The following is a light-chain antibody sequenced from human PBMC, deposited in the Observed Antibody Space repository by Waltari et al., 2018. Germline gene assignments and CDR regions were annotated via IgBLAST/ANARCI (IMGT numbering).Light chain of an antibody. CDR1: QSVKMY. J-gene: IGKJ4*01. CDR2: DAA. Sequence: EIVLTQSPGTLSLSPGERATLSCRGSQSVKMYLAWYQRKPGQAPRLLIYDAATRATRIPARFSGSGSGTDFILTISGLEPEDFGVYYCQQRTDWPLTFGGGTKVEIK. V-gene: IGKV3-11*01. CDR3: QQRTDWPLT.